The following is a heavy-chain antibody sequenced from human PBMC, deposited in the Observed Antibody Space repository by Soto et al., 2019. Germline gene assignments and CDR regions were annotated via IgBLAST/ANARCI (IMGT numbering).Heavy chain of an antibody. D-gene: IGHD3-22*01. J-gene: IGHJ4*02. CDR2: ISYDGSNK. CDR3: AKGTTYYYDSSGYPSDY. V-gene: IGHV3-30*18. CDR1: GFTFSSYG. Sequence: GGSLRLSCAASGFTFSSYGMHWVRQAPGKGLEWVAVISYDGSNKYYADSVKGRFTISRDNSKNTLYLQMNSLRAEDTAVYYFAKGTTYYYDSSGYPSDYWGQGTLVTVSS.